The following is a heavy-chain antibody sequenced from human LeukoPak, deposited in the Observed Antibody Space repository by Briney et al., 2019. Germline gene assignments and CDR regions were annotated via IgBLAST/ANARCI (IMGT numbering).Heavy chain of an antibody. CDR2: ISYTGAYI. D-gene: IGHD1-26*01. CDR1: AFSFNAYN. CDR3: VRDRGTYRPIDY. V-gene: IGHV3-21*04. Sequence: GGSLRLSCAASAFSFNAYNVNWVRQAPGKGLAWVSSISYTGAYIYYADSVKGRFTISRDNAQNSLYLQMNSLRAEDTAIYYCVRDRGTYRPIDYWGQGTLVTVSS. J-gene: IGHJ4*02.